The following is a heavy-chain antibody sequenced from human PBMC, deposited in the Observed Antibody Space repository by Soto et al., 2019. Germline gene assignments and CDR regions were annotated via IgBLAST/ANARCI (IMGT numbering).Heavy chain of an antibody. CDR3: ARDITIFGVNWFDP. J-gene: IGHJ5*02. V-gene: IGHV4-30-4*01. D-gene: IGHD3-3*01. Sequence: SETLSLTCTVSGGSISSGDYYWSWIRQPPGKGLEWIGYIYYSGSTYYNPSLKSRVTISVDTSKNQFSLKLSSVTAADTAVYYCARDITIFGVNWFDPWGRGTLVTV. CDR1: GGSISSGDYY. CDR2: IYYSGST.